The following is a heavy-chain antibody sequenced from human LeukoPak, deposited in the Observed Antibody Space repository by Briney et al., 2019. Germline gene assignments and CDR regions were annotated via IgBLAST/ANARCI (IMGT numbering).Heavy chain of an antibody. CDR1: GVTINDYN. J-gene: IGHJ4*02. Sequence: PSETLSLTCSVSGVTINDYNWNWIRQPAGEGLEWIGQIYPSESPKYNPSLESRVTMSVDTSKKQFSVQLTFVTVADTGVYYCARRASSTGWSFDSWGQGTQVTVSS. CDR2: IYPSESP. V-gene: IGHV4-4*07. D-gene: IGHD6-19*01. CDR3: ARRASSTGWSFDS.